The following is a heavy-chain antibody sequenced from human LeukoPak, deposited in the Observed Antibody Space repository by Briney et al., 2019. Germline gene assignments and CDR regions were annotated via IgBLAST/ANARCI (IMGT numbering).Heavy chain of an antibody. Sequence: SQTLSLTCAISGDSVSSNSAAWNWIRQSPSRGLEWLGRTYYRSKWYNDYAVSVKSRITINPDTSKNQFSLQLNSVTPEDTAVYYCARAKDYYGSGSYYGPYYYYGMDVWGQGTTVTVS. D-gene: IGHD3-10*01. J-gene: IGHJ6*02. V-gene: IGHV6-1*01. CDR2: TYYRSKWYN. CDR1: GDSVSSNSAA. CDR3: ARAKDYYGSGSYYGPYYYYGMDV.